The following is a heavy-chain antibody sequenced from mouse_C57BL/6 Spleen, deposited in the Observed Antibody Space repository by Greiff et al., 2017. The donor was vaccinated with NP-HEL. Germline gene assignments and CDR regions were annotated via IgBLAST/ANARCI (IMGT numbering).Heavy chain of an antibody. J-gene: IGHJ1*03. D-gene: IGHD1-1*01. CDR2: INPNNGGT. CDR1: GYTFTDYN. CDR3: ARRPYYYGSSYWYFDV. Sequence: VQLQQSGPELVKPGASVKIPCKASGYTFTDYNMDWVKQSHGKSLEWIGDINPNNGGTIYNQKFKGKATLTVDKSSSTAYMELRSRTSEDTAVYYCARRPYYYGSSYWYFDVWGTGTTVTVSS. V-gene: IGHV1-18*01.